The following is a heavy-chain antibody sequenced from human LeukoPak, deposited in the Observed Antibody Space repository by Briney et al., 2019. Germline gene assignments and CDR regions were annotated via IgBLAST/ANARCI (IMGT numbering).Heavy chain of an antibody. CDR3: ARRSQSGGSWFDP. D-gene: IGHD2-15*01. CDR2: INPSDGKT. Sequence: GASVKVSCKASGYTFTSYGISWVRQAPGQGLEWMGIINPSDGKTSYAQKFQGRVTMTRDTSTSTVYMELSSLRSEDTAVYYCARRSQSGGSWFDPWGQGTLVTVSS. J-gene: IGHJ5*02. CDR1: GYTFTSYG. V-gene: IGHV1-46*01.